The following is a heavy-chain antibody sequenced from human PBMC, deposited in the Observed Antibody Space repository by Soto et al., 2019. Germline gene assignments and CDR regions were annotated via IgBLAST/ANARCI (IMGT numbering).Heavy chain of an antibody. V-gene: IGHV4-39*01. CDR1: GGSISSSSYY. CDR3: ARLYYYGSGSYYNWGVWRRGFDY. CDR2: IYYSGST. Sequence: SETLSLTCTVSGGSISSSSYYWGWIRQPPGKGLEWIGSIYYSGSTYYNPSLKSRVTISVDTSKNQFSLKLGAVTAADTAVYYCARLYYYGSGSYYNWGVWRRGFDYWGQGTLVTVSS. D-gene: IGHD3-10*01. J-gene: IGHJ4*02.